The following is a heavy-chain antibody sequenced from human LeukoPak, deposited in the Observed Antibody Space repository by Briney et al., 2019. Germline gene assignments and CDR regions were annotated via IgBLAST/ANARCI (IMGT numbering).Heavy chain of an antibody. J-gene: IGHJ4*02. D-gene: IGHD6-13*01. Sequence: AETLSLTCAVYGGSFSGNYWTWIRQPPGKGLEWIGEINHSGRTNYNTSLKSRVTISIDTSKNRFSLNLISVTAADTAVYYCARAPAATGTIDYWGQGTLVTVSP. CDR1: GGSFSGNY. CDR3: ARAPAATGTIDY. CDR2: INHSGRT. V-gene: IGHV4-34*01.